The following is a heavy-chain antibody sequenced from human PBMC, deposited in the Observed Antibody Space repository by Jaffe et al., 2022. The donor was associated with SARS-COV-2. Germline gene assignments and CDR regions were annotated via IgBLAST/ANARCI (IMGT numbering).Heavy chain of an antibody. CDR3: ARAFNYYDSSGDAPDAFDI. CDR2: IYYSGST. D-gene: IGHD3-22*01. CDR1: GGSISSGDYY. J-gene: IGHJ3*02. V-gene: IGHV4-30-4*01. Sequence: QVQLQESGPGLVKPSQTLSLTCTVSGGSISSGDYYWSWIRQPPGKGLEWIGYIYYSGSTYYNPSLKSRVTISVDTSKNQFSLKLSSVTAADTAVYYCARAFNYYDSSGDAPDAFDIWGQGTMVTVSS.